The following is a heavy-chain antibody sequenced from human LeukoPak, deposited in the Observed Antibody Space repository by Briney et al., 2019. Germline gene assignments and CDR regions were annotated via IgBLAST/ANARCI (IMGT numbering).Heavy chain of an antibody. Sequence: PSETLSLTCTVSGGSISSSSYYWGWIRQPPGKGLEWIGSIYYSGSTYYNPSLKSRVTISVDTSKNQFSLRLSSATAADTAVYYCARKGYCSTTSCYNFDYWGQGTLVTVSS. CDR2: IYYSGST. D-gene: IGHD2-2*01. V-gene: IGHV4-39*01. J-gene: IGHJ4*02. CDR1: GGSISSSSYY. CDR3: ARKGYCSTTSCYNFDY.